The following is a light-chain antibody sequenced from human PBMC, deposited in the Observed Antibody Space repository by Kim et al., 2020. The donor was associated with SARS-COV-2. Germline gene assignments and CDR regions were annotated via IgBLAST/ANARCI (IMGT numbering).Light chain of an antibody. CDR3: MQGLQPSLT. V-gene: IGKV2-28*01. CDR2: LGS. Sequence: DIVMTQSPLSLPVTPGEPASISCRSSRSLLHSNGYNYLDWYLQKPGQSPQLLIYLGSNRASGVPDRFSGSGSGTDFTLKISRVEAEDVGVYYCMQGLQPSLTFGGGTKVDIK. J-gene: IGKJ4*01. CDR1: RSLLHSNGYNY.